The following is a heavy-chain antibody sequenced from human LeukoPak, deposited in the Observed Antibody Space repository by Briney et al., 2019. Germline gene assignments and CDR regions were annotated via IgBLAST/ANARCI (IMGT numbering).Heavy chain of an antibody. Sequence: GGSLTLSCAVSGITLSNYGMSWVRPAPGKGREWVAGISDSGGSTKYADSVKGRFTIYRDNPKNTLYLHMNSLRVEDTAVYFCAKRGVVIRVILVGFHKQAYYFDSWGQGALVTVSS. CDR2: ISDSGGST. CDR1: GITLSNYG. CDR3: AKRGVVIRVILVGFHKQAYYFDS. J-gene: IGHJ4*02. V-gene: IGHV3-23*01. D-gene: IGHD3-22*01.